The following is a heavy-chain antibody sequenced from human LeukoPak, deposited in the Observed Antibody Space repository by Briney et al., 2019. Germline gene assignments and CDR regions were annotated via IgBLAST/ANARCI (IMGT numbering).Heavy chain of an antibody. Sequence: ASVKVSCKASGYTFTSYDINWVRQATGQGLEWMGWMNPNSGNTGYAQKFQGRVTMTRNTSISTAYMELSRLRSDDTAVYYCARDHCSGGGCYEYCYYGMDVWGQGTTVTVSS. CDR2: MNPNSGNT. V-gene: IGHV1-8*01. CDR1: GYTFTSYD. CDR3: ARDHCSGGGCYEYCYYGMDV. J-gene: IGHJ6*02. D-gene: IGHD2-15*01.